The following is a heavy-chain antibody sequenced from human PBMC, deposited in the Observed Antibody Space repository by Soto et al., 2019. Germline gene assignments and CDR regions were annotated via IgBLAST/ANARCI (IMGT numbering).Heavy chain of an antibody. CDR3: AKSPAQDGPNFIVVVPAAKGPFDY. Sequence: GGSLRLSCAASGFTFSSYAMSWVRQAPGKGLEWVSAISGSGGSTYYADSVKGRFTISRDNSKNTLYLQMNSLRAEDTAVYYCAKSPAQDGPNFIVVVPAAKGPFDYWGQGTLVTVSS. CDR1: GFTFSSYA. J-gene: IGHJ4*02. CDR2: ISGSGGST. V-gene: IGHV3-23*01. D-gene: IGHD2-2*01.